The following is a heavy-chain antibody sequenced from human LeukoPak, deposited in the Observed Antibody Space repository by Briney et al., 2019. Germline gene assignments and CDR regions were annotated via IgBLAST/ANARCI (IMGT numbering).Heavy chain of an antibody. CDR3: AKEGREQWLVDY. Sequence: GGSLRLSCAASGFTFSSYEMNWVRQAPGKGLEWVSYISGSGSTIFYADSVKGRFTVSRDNAKNSLYLQMNSLRAEDTAVYYCAKEGREQWLVDYWGQGTLVTVSS. CDR2: ISGSGSTI. J-gene: IGHJ4*02. V-gene: IGHV3-48*03. CDR1: GFTFSSYE. D-gene: IGHD6-19*01.